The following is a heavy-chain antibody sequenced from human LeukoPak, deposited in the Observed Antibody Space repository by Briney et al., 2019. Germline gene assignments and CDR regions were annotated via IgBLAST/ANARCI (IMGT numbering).Heavy chain of an antibody. CDR1: GFTLSSYN. CDR3: ARDVEGYCSSTSCQYTGLDY. CDR2: ISSSSSYI. J-gene: IGHJ4*02. Sequence: PGGSLRLSCAASGFTLSSYNMNWVRQAPGKGLEWVSSISSSSSYILYADSVKGRFTISRDNAKNSLYLQMNSLRAEDTAVYYCARDVEGYCSSTSCQYTGLDYWGQGTQVTVSS. V-gene: IGHV3-21*01. D-gene: IGHD2-2*01.